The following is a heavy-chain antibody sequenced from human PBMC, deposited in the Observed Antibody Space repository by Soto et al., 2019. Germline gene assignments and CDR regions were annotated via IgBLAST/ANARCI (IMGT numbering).Heavy chain of an antibody. CDR2: ITDDGSTT. Sequence: GETVRLSCETSGFIFSMYWMHWVRQVPGKGPQWVARITDDGSTTYYAASVEGRFTISRDNAKNALYLQMTSLRADDTAVYYCTRGPRPTSIGTGAFWGQGTLVTV. J-gene: IGHJ4*02. D-gene: IGHD3-10*01. CDR3: TRGPRPTSIGTGAF. V-gene: IGHV3-74*01. CDR1: GFIFSMYW.